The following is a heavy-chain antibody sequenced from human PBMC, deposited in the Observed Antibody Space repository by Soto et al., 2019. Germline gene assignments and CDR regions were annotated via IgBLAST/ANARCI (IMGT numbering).Heavy chain of an antibody. J-gene: IGHJ3*02. D-gene: IGHD1-1*01. Sequence: GGSLRLSCAASGFTFSNAWMTWVRQAPGKGLEWVGRIKSETDGGTTDYATPVKGRFTISRDDSKNTLFLQMNSLKTEDAAVYYCTTHGGATGTTSWSACDIWGQGTLVTVS. CDR1: GFTFSNAW. V-gene: IGHV3-15*01. CDR2: IKSETDGGTT. CDR3: TTHGGATGTTSWSACDI.